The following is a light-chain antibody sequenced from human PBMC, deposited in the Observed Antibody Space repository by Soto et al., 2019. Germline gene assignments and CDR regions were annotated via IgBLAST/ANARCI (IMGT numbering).Light chain of an antibody. V-gene: IGKV3-20*01. CDR1: QIVYNGY. J-gene: IGKJ5*01. Sequence: ENVLTQSPGTLSLSPGESATLSCRASQIVYNGYLAWYQQKPGQPPRLLIFGASTRASGVPDRFSGSESGTDFTLTINRLEPEDFALYYCQQYGSSPITFGQGTRLEIK. CDR2: GAS. CDR3: QQYGSSPIT.